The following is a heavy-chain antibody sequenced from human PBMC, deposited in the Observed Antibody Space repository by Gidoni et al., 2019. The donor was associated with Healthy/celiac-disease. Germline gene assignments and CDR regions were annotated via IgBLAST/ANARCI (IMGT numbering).Heavy chain of an antibody. CDR1: GLTFRDYY. CDR3: ARASGRYSYGFDY. D-gene: IGHD5-18*01. J-gene: IGHJ4*02. Sequence: QGQRVESGGGLVKPGGSVRLSCAAAGLTFRDYYMSWIRQAPGKGLECVSYISSSGSPIYYADSVKVRFTISRDNAKNSLYLQMNSLRAEATAVYYCARASGRYSYGFDYWGQGTLVTVSS. CDR2: ISSSGSPI. V-gene: IGHV3-11*01.